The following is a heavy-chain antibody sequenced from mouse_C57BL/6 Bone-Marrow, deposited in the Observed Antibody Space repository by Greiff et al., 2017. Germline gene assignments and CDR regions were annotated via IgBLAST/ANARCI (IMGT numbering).Heavy chain of an antibody. J-gene: IGHJ4*01. Sequence: QVQLQQPGAELVKPGASVKLSCKASGYTFTNYWMHWVKQRPGQGLEWIGMMHPNGGSPDYNEKFKSEATLSVDKSSRTAYMELSSQTSEDSAVYYFARSYDYDDYTMDYWGQGTSVTVSS. CDR3: ARSYDYDDYTMDY. CDR1: GYTFTNYW. CDR2: MHPNGGSP. D-gene: IGHD2-4*01. V-gene: IGHV1-64*01.